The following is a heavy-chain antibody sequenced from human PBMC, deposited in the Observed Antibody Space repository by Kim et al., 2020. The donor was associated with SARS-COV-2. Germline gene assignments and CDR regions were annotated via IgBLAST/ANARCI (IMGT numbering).Heavy chain of an antibody. J-gene: IGHJ4*02. Sequence: ASVKVSCKASGYTFTGYYMHWVRQAPGQGLEWMGWINPNSGGTNYAQKFQGWVTMTRDTSISTAYMELSRLRSDDTAVYYCARDGGEGPGYSSGPLNYYFDYWGQGTLVTVSS. CDR3: ARDGGEGPGYSSGPLNYYFDY. D-gene: IGHD6-19*01. CDR2: INPNSGGT. V-gene: IGHV1-2*04. CDR1: GYTFTGYY.